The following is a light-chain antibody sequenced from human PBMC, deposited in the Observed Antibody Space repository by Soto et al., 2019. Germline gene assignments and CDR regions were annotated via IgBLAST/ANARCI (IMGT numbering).Light chain of an antibody. J-gene: IGKJ3*01. V-gene: IGKV3-20*01. Sequence: EVVLTQSPVTLSLSPGEKATLSCKTSHGIGVNHIAWHQQKPGQAPRLLIHGASARAPGVPDRFSGNGSGTDFTLIIHSVEPEDFAVYYCQQFSASPPTFGPGTKLDIK. CDR2: GAS. CDR3: QQFSASPPT. CDR1: HGIGVNH.